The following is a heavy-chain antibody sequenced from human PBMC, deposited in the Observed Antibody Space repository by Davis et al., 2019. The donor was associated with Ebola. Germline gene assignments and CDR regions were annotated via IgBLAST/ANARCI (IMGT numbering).Heavy chain of an antibody. D-gene: IGHD1/OR15-1a*01. CDR2: IEHHGRT. J-gene: IGHJ4*02. CDR1: GGSFSPYY. V-gene: IGHV4-59*12. CDR3: ARGSYTVNNYYFDY. Sequence: PSETLSLTCTVPGGSFSPYYWSWNRQPPGKRLEWIGYIEHHGRTEYIPSLNSRVTISLDTSKNQFSLNLRSVTAAESAVYFCARGSYTVNNYYFDYWGQGALVTVSS.